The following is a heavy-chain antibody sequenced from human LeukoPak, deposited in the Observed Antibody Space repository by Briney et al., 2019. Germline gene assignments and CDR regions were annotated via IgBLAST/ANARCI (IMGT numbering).Heavy chain of an antibody. Sequence: SETLSLTCAVYGGSFSGSYWSWFRQPPRKGLERIGKINHSGGTSFNPSLKSRVTISVDTSKNQFSLKLISVTAADTAVYYCATQDRYGSVNWFDPWGQGTLVTVSS. V-gene: IGHV4-34*01. D-gene: IGHD6-25*01. CDR2: INHSGGT. CDR1: GGSFSGSY. J-gene: IGHJ5*02. CDR3: ATQDRYGSVNWFDP.